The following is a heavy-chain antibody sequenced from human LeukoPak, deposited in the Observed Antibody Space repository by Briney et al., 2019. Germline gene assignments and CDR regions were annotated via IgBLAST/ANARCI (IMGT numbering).Heavy chain of an antibody. D-gene: IGHD3-3*02. Sequence: HPGGSLRLSCAASGFTVSSTFMSWVRQAPGKGLEWVSVIYSGGTTYYVDSVKGRFTISRDNSKNTLYLQMNSLRAEDTAVYYCARGLNGGTFLEWLGDAFDIWGQGTMVTVSS. CDR1: GFTVSSTF. CDR3: ARGLNGGTFLEWLGDAFDI. V-gene: IGHV3-66*01. J-gene: IGHJ3*02. CDR2: IYSGGTT.